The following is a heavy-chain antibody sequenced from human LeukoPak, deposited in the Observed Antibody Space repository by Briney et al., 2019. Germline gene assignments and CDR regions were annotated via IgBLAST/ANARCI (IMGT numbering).Heavy chain of an antibody. Sequence: PGGSLRLSYAASGFTFSDYYMTWIRQAPGEGLEWVSHISHTGSYTNYADSVKGRFTISRDNAKNSLYLQMNSLRVEDTAVYYCARDPDYCTTSSCYVDYFDQWGQGTLVTVSS. CDR3: ARDPDYCTTSSCYVDYFDQ. J-gene: IGHJ4*02. V-gene: IGHV3-11*05. CDR1: GFTFSDYY. CDR2: ISHTGSYT. D-gene: IGHD2-8*01.